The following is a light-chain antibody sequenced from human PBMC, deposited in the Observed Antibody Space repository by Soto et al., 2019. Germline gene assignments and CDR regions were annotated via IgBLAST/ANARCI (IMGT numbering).Light chain of an antibody. J-gene: IGKJ1*01. CDR3: QQYGSSPPT. V-gene: IGKV3-20*01. Sequence: EIVLTQSPGTLSLSPGERATLSCRASQSVSSSYLAWYQQKPGQAPRLLIYGASSRATGIPDRFSGSGSGTDFTLTISRLDPEDFAVYYWQQYGSSPPTFGQGTKVEIK. CDR2: GAS. CDR1: QSVSSSY.